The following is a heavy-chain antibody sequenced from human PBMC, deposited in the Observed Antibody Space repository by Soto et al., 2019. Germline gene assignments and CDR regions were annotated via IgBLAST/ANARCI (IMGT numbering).Heavy chain of an antibody. Sequence: SETLSLTCTVSGASISGFYWSWIRKSAGKGLEWIGRIYYSGTTDYNPSLKSRVSISADTSKNQFSLRLSSVTAADTAVYYCARDDQSCHYGTCSWHFNYWGQGALVTVSS. D-gene: IGHD2-15*01. CDR3: ARDDQSCHYGTCSWHFNY. J-gene: IGHJ4*02. CDR1: GASISGFY. CDR2: IYYSGTT. V-gene: IGHV4-4*07.